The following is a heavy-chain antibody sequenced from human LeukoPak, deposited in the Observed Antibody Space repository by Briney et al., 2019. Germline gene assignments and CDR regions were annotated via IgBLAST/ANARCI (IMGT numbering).Heavy chain of an antibody. D-gene: IGHD4-17*01. J-gene: IGHJ4*02. V-gene: IGHV3-53*04. CDR3: ARSPDYGDFDY. CDR1: GFTVSNHY. CDR2: IYSGGNT. Sequence: GGSLRLSGAASGFTVSNHYMSWVRQAPGKGLEWVSLIYSGGNTYYADSVKGRFTISRHTSQNTLYLQMNSLRPEDTAVYYCARSPDYGDFDYWGQGTLVTVSS.